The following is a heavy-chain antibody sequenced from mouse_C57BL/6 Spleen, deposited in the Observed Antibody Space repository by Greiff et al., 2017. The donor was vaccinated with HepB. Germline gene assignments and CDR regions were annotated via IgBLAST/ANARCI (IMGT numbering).Heavy chain of an antibody. CDR2: IDPSDSYT. Sequence: QVHVKQPGAELVKPGASVKLSCKASGYTFTSYWMQWVKQRPGQGLEWIGEIDPSDSYTNYNQKFKGKATLTVDTSSSTAYMQLSSLTSEDSAVYYCARGGLDDYPWFAYWGQGTLVTVSA. V-gene: IGHV1-50*01. D-gene: IGHD2-4*01. CDR1: GYTFTSYW. J-gene: IGHJ3*01. CDR3: ARGGLDDYPWFAY.